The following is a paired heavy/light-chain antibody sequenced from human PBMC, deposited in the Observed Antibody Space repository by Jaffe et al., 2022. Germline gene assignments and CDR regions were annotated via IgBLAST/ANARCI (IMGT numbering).Light chain of an antibody. CDR2: DVS. CDR3: SSYTSSSTLESV. CDR1: SSDVGGYNY. J-gene: IGLJ1*01. Sequence: QSALTQPASVSGSPGQSITISCTGTSSDVGGYNYVSWYQQHPGKAPKLMIYDVSNRPSGVSNRFSGSKSGNTASLTISGLQAEDEADYYCSSYTSSSTLESVFGTGTKVTVL. V-gene: IGLV2-14*03.
Heavy chain of an antibody. CDR1: GYTFTSYY. Sequence: QVQLVQSGAEVKKPGASVKVSCKASGYTFTSYYMHWVRQAPGQGLEWMGIINPSGGSTSYAQKFQGRVTMTRDTSTSTVYMELSSLRSEDTAVYYCARDYGQVDFWSGYPTPYFDYWGQGTLVTVSS. CDR3: ARDYGQVDFWSGYPTPYFDY. CDR2: INPSGGST. J-gene: IGHJ4*02. V-gene: IGHV1-46*03. D-gene: IGHD3-3*01.